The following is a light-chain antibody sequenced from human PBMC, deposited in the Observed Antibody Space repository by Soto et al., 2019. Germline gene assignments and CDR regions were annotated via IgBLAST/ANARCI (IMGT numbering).Light chain of an antibody. CDR3: QQSYSTPPGT. CDR2: ATS. J-gene: IGKJ1*01. Sequence: DIQITQSASSLSATVGDRVTIICRASQSINNNVKWYQQKPGKAPKLLIYATSSLQSGVPSRFSGSGSGTDFTLTISSLQPEDFATYYCQQSYSTPPGTFGRGTKVDI. V-gene: IGKV1-39*01. CDR1: QSINNN.